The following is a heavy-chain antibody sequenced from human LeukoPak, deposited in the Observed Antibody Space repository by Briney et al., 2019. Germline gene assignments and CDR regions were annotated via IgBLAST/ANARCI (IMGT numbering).Heavy chain of an antibody. CDR1: GGSISSYY. J-gene: IGHJ5*02. CDR3: ARQRDSSSWYGWRFDP. Sequence: SETLSLNCTVSGGSISSYYWSWIRQPPGKGLEWIGYIYYSGSTNYNPSLKSRVTISVDTSKNQFSLKLSSVTAADTAVYYCARQRDSSSWYGWRFDPWGQGTLVTVSP. V-gene: IGHV4-59*08. CDR2: IYYSGST. D-gene: IGHD6-13*01.